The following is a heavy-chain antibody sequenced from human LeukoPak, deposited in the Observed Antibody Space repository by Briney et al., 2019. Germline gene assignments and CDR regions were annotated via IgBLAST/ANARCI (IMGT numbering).Heavy chain of an antibody. CDR2: IIPILGIA. CDR3: ANSNVAHGQTAFDI. Sequence: SVKVSCKASGGTFSSYAISWVRQAPGQGLEWVGRIIPILGIANYAQKFQGRVTITADKSTSTAYMELSSLRSEDTAVYYCANSNVAHGQTAFDIWGQGTMVTVSS. D-gene: IGHD5-18*01. CDR1: GGTFSSYA. J-gene: IGHJ3*02. V-gene: IGHV1-69*04.